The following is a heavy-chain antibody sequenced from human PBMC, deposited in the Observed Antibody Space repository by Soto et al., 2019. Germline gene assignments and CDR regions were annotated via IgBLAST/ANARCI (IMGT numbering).Heavy chain of an antibody. D-gene: IGHD5-12*01. J-gene: IGHJ6*02. Sequence: TSETLSLTCTVSGGSISSGGYYWSWIRQHPGKGLEWIGYIYYSGSAYYNPSLKSRVTISVDTSKNQFSLKLSSVTAADTAVYYCARGGYEADYYYYYGMDVWGQGTTVTVSS. V-gene: IGHV4-31*03. CDR1: GGSISSGGYY. CDR3: ARGGYEADYYYYYGMDV. CDR2: IYYSGSA.